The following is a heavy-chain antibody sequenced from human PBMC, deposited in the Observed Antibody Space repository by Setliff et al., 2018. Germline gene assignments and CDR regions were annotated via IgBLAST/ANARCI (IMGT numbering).Heavy chain of an antibody. Sequence: GGSLRLSCAASGFTFTSYAMRWVRQAPGKGLEWVSMISGSAQTTYYADSVKGRFTISRDNAKNSLYLRMNSLRAEDTAVYYCARVAGRGRYWYFDLWGRGTLVTVSS. V-gene: IGHV3-48*04. CDR1: GFTFTSYA. J-gene: IGHJ2*01. CDR2: ISGSAQTT. CDR3: ARVAGRGRYWYFDL.